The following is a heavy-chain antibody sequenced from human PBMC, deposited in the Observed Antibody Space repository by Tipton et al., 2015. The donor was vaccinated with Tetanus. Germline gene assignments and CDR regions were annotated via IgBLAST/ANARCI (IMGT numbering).Heavy chain of an antibody. J-gene: IGHJ4*02. CDR2: ISDSGGTT. D-gene: IGHD6-19*01. CDR3: AKEVDVSSGWRNFDY. V-gene: IGHV3-23*01. CDR1: GFTFSSFA. Sequence: SLRLSCAASGFTFSSFAMSWVRQASGKWLEWVSSISDSGGTTYYAGSVKGRFTLSRDNSKYTLFLHMDPLRAEDTAVYYCAKEVDVSSGWRNFDYWGQGTLVTVSS.